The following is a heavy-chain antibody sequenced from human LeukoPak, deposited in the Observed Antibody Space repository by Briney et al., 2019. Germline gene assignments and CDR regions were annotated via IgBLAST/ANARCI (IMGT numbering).Heavy chain of an antibody. V-gene: IGHV1-2*02. CDR3: ARVGIAAAGTRWFDP. CDR2: INPNSGGT. CDR1: GYTFTSYD. Sequence: ASVKVSCKASGYTFTSYDINWVRQATGQGLEWMGWINPNSGGTNYAQKFQGRVTMTRDTSISTAYMELSRLRSDDTAVYYCARVGIAAAGTRWFDPWGQGTLVTVSS. J-gene: IGHJ5*02. D-gene: IGHD6-13*01.